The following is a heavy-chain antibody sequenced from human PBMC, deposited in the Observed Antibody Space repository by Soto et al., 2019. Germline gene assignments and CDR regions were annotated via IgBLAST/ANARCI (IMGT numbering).Heavy chain of an antibody. CDR3: ARQERKKIFQSYGVPAAIDF. J-gene: IGHJ4*02. D-gene: IGHD2-2*02. CDR1: GGSISNYY. V-gene: IGHV4-59*08. CDR2: IYYSGST. Sequence: PSETLSLTCTVSGGSISNYYWTWIRQSPGKGLEWVGHIYYSGSTSYNPSLKSRVTISVDTSKRQFSLRLSSVTAADTAFYYCARQERKKIFQSYGVPAAIDFWDQGTLVTVSS.